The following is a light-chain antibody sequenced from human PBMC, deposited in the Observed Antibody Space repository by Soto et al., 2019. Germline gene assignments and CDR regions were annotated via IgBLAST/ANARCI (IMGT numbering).Light chain of an antibody. Sequence: DIQMTQSPSTLSASVGDRVTITCRASRRISSWLAWYQQQPGKAPKLLVYDASTLQSGVPSRFSGNGSGTEFTLPISRLQPEDLATYSCQQYNGYPWTFGQGTRVGIK. CDR2: DAS. CDR3: QQYNGYPWT. J-gene: IGKJ1*01. CDR1: RRISSW. V-gene: IGKV1-5*01.